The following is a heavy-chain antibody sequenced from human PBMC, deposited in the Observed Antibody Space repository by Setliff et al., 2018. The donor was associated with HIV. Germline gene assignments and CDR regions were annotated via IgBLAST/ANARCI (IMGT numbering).Heavy chain of an antibody. Sequence: GGSLRLSCVVSGFASSNFAMHWVRQAPGKGPEWLALTWYDGSQRYYADTVKGRFTVSRDDSKNTLYLHMNNLRVEDSAIYYCVKDDTSGLYYLDFWGQGTLVTVSS. CDR2: TWYDGSQR. CDR3: VKDDTSGLYYLDF. CDR1: GFASSNFA. V-gene: IGHV3-33*06. J-gene: IGHJ4*02. D-gene: IGHD3-22*01.